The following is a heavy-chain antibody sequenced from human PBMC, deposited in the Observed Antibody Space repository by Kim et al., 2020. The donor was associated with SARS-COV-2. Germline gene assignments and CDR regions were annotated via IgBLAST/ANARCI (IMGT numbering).Heavy chain of an antibody. V-gene: IGHV4-4*02. CDR2: IYHSGST. D-gene: IGHD6-13*01. Sequence: SETLSLTCAVSGGSISSSNWWSWVRQPPGKGLEWIWEIYHSGSTNYNPSLKSRVTISVDKSKNQFSLKLSSVTAADTAVYYCARDSIAAAGHDAFDIWGQGTMVTVSS. CDR3: ARDSIAAAGHDAFDI. CDR1: GGSISSSNW. J-gene: IGHJ3*02.